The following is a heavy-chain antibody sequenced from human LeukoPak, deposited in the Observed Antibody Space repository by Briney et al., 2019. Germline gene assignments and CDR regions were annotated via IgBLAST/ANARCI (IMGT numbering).Heavy chain of an antibody. D-gene: IGHD1-26*01. Sequence: RASVKVSCKASGYTFTSYYMHWVRQAPGQGLEWMGIINPSGGSTSYAQKFQGRVTMTRDMSTSTAYMELSSLTSEDMAVYYCARGSGLYQSPAGRGVFDYWGQGTLVTVSS. CDR2: INPSGGST. V-gene: IGHV1-46*01. CDR1: GYTFTSYY. J-gene: IGHJ4*02. CDR3: ARGSGLYQSPAGRGVFDY.